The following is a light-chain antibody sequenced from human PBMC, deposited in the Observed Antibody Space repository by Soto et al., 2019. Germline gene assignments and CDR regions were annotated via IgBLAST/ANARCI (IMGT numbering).Light chain of an antibody. CDR1: SSDIGYHNR. V-gene: IGLV2-18*02. CDR3: SSFASSATLV. CDR2: EVS. J-gene: IGLJ6*01. Sequence: QSALTQPPSVSGSPGQSVTISCTGTSSDIGYHNRVSWYQQPPGTAPKLMIYEVSTRYSGVPDRFSGSKSGNTASLTISGLQAEDEADYYCSSFASSATLVFGSGTKVTVL.